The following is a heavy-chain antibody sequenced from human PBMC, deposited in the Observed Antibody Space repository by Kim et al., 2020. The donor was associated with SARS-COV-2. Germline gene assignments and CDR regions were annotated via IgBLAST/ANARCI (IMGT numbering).Heavy chain of an antibody. CDR3: GRQASRGEVDY. D-gene: IGHD2-21*01. CDR2: IDVSANDK. Sequence: GGSLRLSCAASGFTFSAYNMNWFRLAPGKGLEWLSLIDVSANDKRYADSVMGRSTISRDNAKNSLYLQLSSLRDEDTAVYYCGRQASRGEVDYWGQGTLVTVSS. J-gene: IGHJ4*02. V-gene: IGHV3-48*02. CDR1: GFTFSAYN.